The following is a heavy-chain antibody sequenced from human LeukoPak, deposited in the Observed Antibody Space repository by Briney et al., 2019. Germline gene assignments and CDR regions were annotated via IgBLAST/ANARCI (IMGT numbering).Heavy chain of an antibody. CDR1: GYTFTYYY. D-gene: IGHD3-9*01. CDR2: INPNSGVT. V-gene: IGHV1-2*02. CDR3: ARSPDILTGENFDY. J-gene: IGHJ4*02. Sequence: ASVKVSCKASGYTFTYYYVHWVRQAPGQGLEWMGWINPNSGVTNYAQKFQGRVTMTRDMSISTAYMELSRLRSDDTAVYYCARSPDILTGENFDYWGQGTLVTVSS.